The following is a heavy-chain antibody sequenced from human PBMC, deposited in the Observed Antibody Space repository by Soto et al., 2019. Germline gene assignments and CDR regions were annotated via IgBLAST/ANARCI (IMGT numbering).Heavy chain of an antibody. CDR1: GYTFTGYY. Sequence: ASVKVSCKASGYTFTGYYMQWVRQAPGQGLEWMGWINPNSGGTNYAQKFQGWVTMTRDTSISTAYMELSRLRSDDTAVYYCARERHYDFWSGYYYGMDVWGQGTTVTVSS. J-gene: IGHJ6*02. V-gene: IGHV1-2*04. CDR2: INPNSGGT. D-gene: IGHD3-3*01. CDR3: ARERHYDFWSGYYYGMDV.